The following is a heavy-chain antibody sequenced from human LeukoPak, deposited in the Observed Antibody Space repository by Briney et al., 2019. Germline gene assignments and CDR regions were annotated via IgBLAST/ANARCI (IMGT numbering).Heavy chain of an antibody. V-gene: IGHV3-21*01. CDR1: GFTFSSYS. D-gene: IGHD4-17*01. CDR3: ARITVTRYYGMDV. CDR2: ISSSSSYI. Sequence: KTGGSLRLSCAASGFTFSSYSMNWVRQAPGKGLEWVSSISSSSSYIYYADSVKGRFTISRDNAKNSLYLQMNSLRAKDTAVYYCARITVTRYYGMDVWGQGTTVTVSS. J-gene: IGHJ6*02.